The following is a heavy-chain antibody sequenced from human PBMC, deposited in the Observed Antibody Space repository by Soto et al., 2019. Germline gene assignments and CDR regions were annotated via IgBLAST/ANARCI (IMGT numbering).Heavy chain of an antibody. CDR2: ISSSSSTI. D-gene: IGHD1-1*01. Sequence: GGSLRLSCAASGLTFSSYSMNWVRQAPGKGIEWVSYISSSSSTIYYADSVKGRFTIARDNAKNSLCLKMNSLREEDTAVYYCERDELYYYYYGMDVWGQGTTVTVSS. J-gene: IGHJ6*02. V-gene: IGHV3-48*02. CDR3: ERDELYYYYYGMDV. CDR1: GLTFSSYS.